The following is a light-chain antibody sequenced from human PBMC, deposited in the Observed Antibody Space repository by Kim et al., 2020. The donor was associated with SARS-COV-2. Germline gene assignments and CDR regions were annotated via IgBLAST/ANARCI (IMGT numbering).Light chain of an antibody. Sequence: QSALTQPASVSGSPGQSITISCTGTSSDVGGYNFVSWYQQPPGTAPKLMIYDVSNRPSGVSNRFSGSKSGNTASLTISGLQAEDEADYYCSSYTSSNTLVFGGGTQLTVL. CDR3: SSYTSSNTLV. J-gene: IGLJ2*01. CDR2: DVS. CDR1: SSDVGGYNF. V-gene: IGLV2-14*03.